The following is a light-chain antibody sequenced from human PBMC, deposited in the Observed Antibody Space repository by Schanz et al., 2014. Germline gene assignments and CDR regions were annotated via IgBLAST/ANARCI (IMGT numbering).Light chain of an antibody. CDR1: SSDVGGYKY. V-gene: IGLV2-14*03. Sequence: QSALTQPASVSGSPGQSITISCTGTSSDVGGYKYVSWYQQHPGKAPKLMIYDVSDRPSGVSNRFSGSKSGNTASLTISGLQAEDEADYYCCSYAGSPYVFGTGTKLTVL. CDR3: CSYAGSPYV. CDR2: DVS. J-gene: IGLJ1*01.